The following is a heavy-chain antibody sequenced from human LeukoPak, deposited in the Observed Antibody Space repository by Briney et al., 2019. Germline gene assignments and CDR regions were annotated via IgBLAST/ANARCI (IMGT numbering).Heavy chain of an antibody. CDR3: GTLSAEPQQLAYYYYGMDV. J-gene: IGHJ6*02. V-gene: IGHV3-48*03. CDR2: ISSSGSTI. D-gene: IGHD6-13*01. CDR1: GFTFSSYE. Sequence: GGSLGLSCAASGFTFSSYEMNWVRQAPGKGLEWVSYISSSGSTIYYADSVKGRFTISRDNAKNSLYLQMNSLRAEDTAVYYCGTLSAEPQQLAYYYYGMDVWGQGTTVTVSS.